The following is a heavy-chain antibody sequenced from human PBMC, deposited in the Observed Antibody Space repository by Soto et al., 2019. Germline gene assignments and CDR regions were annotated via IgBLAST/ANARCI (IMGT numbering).Heavy chain of an antibody. CDR3: ASSLDGYGSGYFDY. Sequence: ASVKVSCKASGYTFTSYAIHWVRQAPGQRLEWMGWINAGNGNTKYSQKFQGRVTITRDTSASTAYMELSSLRPEDTAVYYCASSLDGYGSGYFDYWGQGTLVTVSS. CDR2: INAGNGNT. CDR1: GYTFTSYA. V-gene: IGHV1-3*01. J-gene: IGHJ4*02. D-gene: IGHD3-10*01.